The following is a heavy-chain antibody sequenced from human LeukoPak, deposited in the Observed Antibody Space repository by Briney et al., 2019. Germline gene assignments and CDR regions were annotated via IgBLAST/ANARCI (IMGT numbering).Heavy chain of an antibody. J-gene: IGHJ4*02. D-gene: IGHD5-12*01. CDR2: INPYSGDT. V-gene: IGHV1-2*02. CDR1: GYTFTGYY. CDR3: ASILSGYGLGSHPSTVDY. Sequence: EASVKVSCKASGYTFTGYYMHWVRQAPGQGLEWMGWINPYSGDTNYAQTFQGRVTMTRDTSISTAYMELSRLTSDDTAVYYCASILSGYGLGSHPSTVDYWGQGTLVTVSS.